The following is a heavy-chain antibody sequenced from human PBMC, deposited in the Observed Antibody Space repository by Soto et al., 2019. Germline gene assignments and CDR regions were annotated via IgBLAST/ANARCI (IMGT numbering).Heavy chain of an antibody. D-gene: IGHD3-10*01. Sequence: SETLSLTCTVSGGSISSGDYYWSWIRQPPGKGLEWIGYIYYSGSTYYNPSLKSRVTISVDTSKNQFSLKLSSVTAADTAVYYCARASRGSWFDPWGQGPLVTVSS. CDR1: GGSISSGDYY. CDR2: IYYSGST. V-gene: IGHV4-30-4*01. CDR3: ARASRGSWFDP. J-gene: IGHJ5*02.